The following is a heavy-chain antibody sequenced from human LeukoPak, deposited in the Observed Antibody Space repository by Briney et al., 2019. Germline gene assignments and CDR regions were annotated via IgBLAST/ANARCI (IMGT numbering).Heavy chain of an antibody. D-gene: IGHD4-17*01. V-gene: IGHV4-59*12. CDR1: GGSISSYY. CDR2: IYYSGST. CDR3: AREETTVTHNWFDP. Sequence: SETLSLTCTVSGGSISSYYWSWIRQPPGKGLEWIGYIYYSGSTHYNPSLKSRVTISVDTSKNQFSLKLSSVTAADTAVYYCAREETTVTHNWFDPWGQGTLVTVSS. J-gene: IGHJ5*02.